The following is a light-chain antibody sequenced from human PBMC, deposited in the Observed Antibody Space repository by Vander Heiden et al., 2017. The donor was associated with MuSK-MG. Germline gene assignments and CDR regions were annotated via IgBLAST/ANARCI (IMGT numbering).Light chain of an antibody. CDR2: KAS. CDR3: QQDNSYYT. V-gene: IGKV1-5*03. CDR1: QSISSW. J-gene: IGKJ2*01. Sequence: DIQMTQSPSTLSASVGDRVTITCRASQSISSWLAWYQQKPGKAPKLLIYKASSLESGVPSRFSGSGSGTEFTLTISSLQPDDFATYYCQQDNSYYTFGQGTKLENK.